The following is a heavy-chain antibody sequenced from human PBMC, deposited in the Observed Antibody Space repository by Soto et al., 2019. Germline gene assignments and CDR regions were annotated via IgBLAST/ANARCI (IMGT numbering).Heavy chain of an antibody. V-gene: IGHV3-66*01. CDR2: IYSGGST. D-gene: IGHD5-18*01. CDR3: ARDGGGIQLWPYYYYGMDV. CDR1: GVTVSSDY. Sequence: GGSLRLSCAASGVTVSSDYMSLVRQAPGKGLEWVSVIYSGGSTYYADSVKGRFTISRDNSKNTLYLQMNSLRSEDTAVYYCARDGGGIQLWPYYYYGMDVWGQGTTVTVSS. J-gene: IGHJ6*02.